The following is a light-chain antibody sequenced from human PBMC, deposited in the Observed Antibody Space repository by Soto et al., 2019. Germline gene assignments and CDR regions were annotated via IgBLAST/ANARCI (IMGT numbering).Light chain of an antibody. V-gene: IGLV1-40*01. J-gene: IGLJ2*01. CDR1: SSNIGAGYD. CDR3: QSHDSSLSVHVV. CDR2: GNS. Sequence: QSVLTQPPSVSGAPGQRVTISCTGSSSNIGAGYDVHWYQQLPGTAPKLLIYGNSNRPSGVPDRFSGSKSGTSASLAITGLQAEDEADYYCQSHDSSLSVHVVFGGGTQLTVL.